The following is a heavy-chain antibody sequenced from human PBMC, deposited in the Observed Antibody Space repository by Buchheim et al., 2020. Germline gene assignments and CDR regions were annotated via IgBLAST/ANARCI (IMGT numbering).Heavy chain of an antibody. CDR3: ARCPRGLWSDWFDP. J-gene: IGHJ5*02. CDR1: GGSISSSSYY. V-gene: IGHV4-39*07. Sequence: QLQLQESGPGLVKPSETLSLTCTVSGGSISSSSYYWGWIRQPPGKGLEWIGSIYYSGSSYYNPSLKSRVTISVDTSKNQFTLKLSSVTAADTAVYYCARCPRGLWSDWFDPWGQGTL. CDR2: IYYSGSS. D-gene: IGHD3-10*01.